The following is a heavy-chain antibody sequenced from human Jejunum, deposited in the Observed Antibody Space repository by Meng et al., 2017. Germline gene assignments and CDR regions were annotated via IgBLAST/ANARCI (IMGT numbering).Heavy chain of an antibody. J-gene: IGHJ4*02. V-gene: IGHV1-2*04. CDR3: ARDAGSFLDYYFDS. Sequence: QVQLVQSGAEVKKSGASVKVSCKASGYTFTDHYMHWVRQAPGQGLEWMGWTNPDTGGTNYAQKFQGWVTMTRDTSISTAYMELRRLRSDDTAVYYCARDAGSFLDYYFDSWGQGTLVTVSS. D-gene: IGHD1-1*01. CDR2: TNPDTGGT. CDR1: GYTFTDHY.